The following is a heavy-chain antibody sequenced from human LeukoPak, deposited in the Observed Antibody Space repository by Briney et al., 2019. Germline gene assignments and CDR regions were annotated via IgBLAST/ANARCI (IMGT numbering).Heavy chain of an antibody. Sequence: SETLSLTCTVSGGSINNYYWSWIRQPPGKGLEWIGEINHSGSTNYNPSLKSRVTISVDTSKNQFSLKLSSVTAADTAVYYCARLFRYSSTFQHWGQGTLVTVSS. J-gene: IGHJ1*01. CDR2: INHSGST. CDR1: GGSINNYY. D-gene: IGHD6-13*01. V-gene: IGHV4-34*01. CDR3: ARLFRYSSTFQH.